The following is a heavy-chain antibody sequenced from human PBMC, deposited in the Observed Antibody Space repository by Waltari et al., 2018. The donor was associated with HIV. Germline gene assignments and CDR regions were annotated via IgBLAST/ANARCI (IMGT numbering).Heavy chain of an antibody. J-gene: IGHJ4*02. CDR1: AYTFTNFW. D-gene: IGHD4-17*01. CDR3: VRLRLRDSVASYHFDY. Sequence: EVQLVQSGAEVKKPGESLKIPCLASAYTFTNFWLGSVRQIPGKGLEWMGIIYPGDSETRYSPSFQDQVTISADKSISTAYLQWSSLKASDTAMYYCVRLRLRDSVASYHFDYWGQGTQVTVSS. V-gene: IGHV5-51*03. CDR2: IYPGDSET.